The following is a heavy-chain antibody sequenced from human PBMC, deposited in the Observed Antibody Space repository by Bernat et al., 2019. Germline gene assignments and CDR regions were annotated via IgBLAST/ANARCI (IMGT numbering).Heavy chain of an antibody. CDR2: IYDSGST. CDR1: GGSSSSGSYY. D-gene: IGHD6-19*01. Sequence: QVQLQESGPGLVKPSQTLSLTCTVSGGSSSSGSYYWSWIRQHPGRGLEWIGYIYDSGSTYYNPSLKSRVTISVDTSKNQFSLKVTSVTAADTAVYFCARGTGGGIAVAGLFDYWGQGTLITVSS. J-gene: IGHJ4*02. CDR3: ARGTGGGIAVAGLFDY. V-gene: IGHV4-31*03.